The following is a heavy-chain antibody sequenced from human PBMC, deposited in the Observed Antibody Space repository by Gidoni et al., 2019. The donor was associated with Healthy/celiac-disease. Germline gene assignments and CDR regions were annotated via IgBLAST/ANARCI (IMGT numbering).Heavy chain of an antibody. Sequence: QVQLVESGGGVFQPGRSLRLSCSASGFTFSSHGMHWVRQAPGKGLEWVAVISDDGINKFYADSVKGRFTIFRDNSKNTLYLQMNSLRVEDTAVYSCAKDRAGGLIDYWGQGTLVTVSS. CDR2: ISDDGINK. V-gene: IGHV3-30*18. D-gene: IGHD3-16*01. CDR3: AKDRAGGLIDY. CDR1: GFTFSSHG. J-gene: IGHJ4*02.